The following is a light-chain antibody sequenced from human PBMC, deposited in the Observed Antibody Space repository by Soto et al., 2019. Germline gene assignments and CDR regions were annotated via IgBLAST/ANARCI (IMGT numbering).Light chain of an antibody. CDR1: SSNIGSNT. CDR3: QSYDSTLDARYV. V-gene: IGLV1-44*01. Sequence: QSVLTQPPSASGTPGQRFTISCSGSSSNIGSNTVNWYQQLPGTAPKLLIYSDNQRPSGVPDRFSGSKSGTSASLAITGLQAEDEGDYYCQSYDSTLDARYVFGTGTKVTVL. J-gene: IGLJ1*01. CDR2: SDN.